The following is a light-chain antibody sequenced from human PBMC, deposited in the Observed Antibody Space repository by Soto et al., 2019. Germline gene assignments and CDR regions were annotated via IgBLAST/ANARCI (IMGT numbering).Light chain of an antibody. CDR1: QDISRF. V-gene: IGKV1-17*03. CDR2: LAT. CDR3: LQHYAYPWT. J-gene: IGKJ1*01. Sequence: DSQMTQSPSAVSASVGDRVTITCRASQDISRFLAWFQQNPGKVPKRLVYLATALQNGAPSRFSGSGSGTEFNFTISSLQPEDFATYYCLQHYAYPWTFGQGTKVDIK.